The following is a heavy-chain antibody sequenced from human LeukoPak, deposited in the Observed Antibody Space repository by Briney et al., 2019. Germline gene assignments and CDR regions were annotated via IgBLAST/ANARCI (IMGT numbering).Heavy chain of an antibody. D-gene: IGHD3-16*01. J-gene: IGHJ6*02. V-gene: IGHV3-21*01. CDR1: GFIFSSYS. CDR3: ARDTETSTMMNYYYGMDV. CDR2: ISSGSSYI. Sequence: PGGSLRLSCAASGFIFSSYSMNWVRQAPGKGLEWVSSISSGSSYIGYADSVKGRFTISRDNAKNSLYLQMNSLRAEDTAVYYCARDTETSTMMNYYYGMDVWGQGTTVTVSS.